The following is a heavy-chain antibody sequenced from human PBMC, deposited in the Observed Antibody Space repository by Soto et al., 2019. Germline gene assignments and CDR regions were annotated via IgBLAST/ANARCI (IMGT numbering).Heavy chain of an antibody. V-gene: IGHV3-66*01. CDR3: AGGTYYFDY. CDR1: GFTVSSNY. J-gene: IGHJ4*02. CDR2: IYSGGST. Sequence: PGGSLRLSCVVSGFTVSSNYMSWVRQAPGKGLEWVSVIYSGGSTYYVDSVKGRFTISGDNAENSLYLQMNSLRAEDTAVYYCAGGTYYFDYCGQGTLVTVSS. D-gene: IGHD1-26*01.